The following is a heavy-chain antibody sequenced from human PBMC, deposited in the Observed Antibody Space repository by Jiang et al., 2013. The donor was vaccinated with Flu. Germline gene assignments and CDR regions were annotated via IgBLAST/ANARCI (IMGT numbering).Heavy chain of an antibody. V-gene: IGHV3-33*01. J-gene: IGHJ4*02. Sequence: VQLLESGGGVVQPGRSLRLSCAASGFTFGSYGMLWVRQAPGKGLEWVAMLWYDGTYIRYGDSVKGWFTISRDNPRNTLYLQMNSLRAEDTAVYYCARDGDSYGRSDYWGLGTLVTVSS. CDR3: ARDGDSYGRSDY. D-gene: IGHD5-18*01. CDR2: LWYDGTYI. CDR1: GFTFGSYG.